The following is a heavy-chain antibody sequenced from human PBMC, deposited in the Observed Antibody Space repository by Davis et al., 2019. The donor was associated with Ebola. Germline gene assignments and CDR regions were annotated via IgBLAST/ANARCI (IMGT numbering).Heavy chain of an antibody. V-gene: IGHV1-18*01. CDR3: ARAIPNSPFDY. Sequence: ASVKVSCKASGGTFSSYAISWVQQAPGQGLEWMGWISAYNGNTNYAQKLQGRVTMTTDTSTSTAYMELRSLRSDDTAVYYCARAIPNSPFDYWGQGTLVTVSS. CDR1: GGTFSSYA. CDR2: ISAYNGNT. J-gene: IGHJ4*02.